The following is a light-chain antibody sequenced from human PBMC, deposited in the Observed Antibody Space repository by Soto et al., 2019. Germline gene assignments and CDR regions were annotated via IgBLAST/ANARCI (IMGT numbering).Light chain of an antibody. J-gene: IGKJ4*01. Sequence: EIVLTQSPATLSLSPGARATLSCRASQSVSTYLAWYQQRPGQAPRLLIYDASNRATGIPARFSGSGSGTDFTLTISSLEPEEFAVYYCQQRRNWPLTFGGGTTVEIK. CDR2: DAS. CDR1: QSVSTY. CDR3: QQRRNWPLT. V-gene: IGKV3-11*01.